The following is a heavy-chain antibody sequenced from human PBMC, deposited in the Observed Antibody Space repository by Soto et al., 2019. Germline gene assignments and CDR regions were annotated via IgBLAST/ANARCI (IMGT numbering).Heavy chain of an antibody. CDR2: ISGSDGST. J-gene: IGHJ4*02. Sequence: ESGGGLVQPGGSLRLSCAASGFTFSSYAMNWVRQAPGKGLEWVSGISGSDGSTYYADSVKGRFTISRDNSKNTLYLQMNSLGVEDTAVYDCAKDLVVVGATPAFDYWGQGTLVTVSS. D-gene: IGHD2-15*01. V-gene: IGHV3-23*01. CDR1: GFTFSSYA. CDR3: AKDLVVVGATPAFDY.